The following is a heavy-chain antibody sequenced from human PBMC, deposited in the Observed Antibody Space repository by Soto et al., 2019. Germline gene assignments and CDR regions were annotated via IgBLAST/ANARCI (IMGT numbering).Heavy chain of an antibody. CDR3: ARSQGSSTSLEIYYYYYGMDV. CDR2: IIPIPGTA. Sequence: QVQLVQSGAEVKKPGSSVKVSCKASGGTFGSYAISWVRQAPGQGLEWMGGIIPIPGTANYAQKFQGRVTIAADESTSTAYMELSSLRSEETAVYYCARSQGSSTSLEIYYYYYGMDVWGQGTTVTVSS. J-gene: IGHJ6*02. D-gene: IGHD2-2*01. CDR1: GGTFGSYA. V-gene: IGHV1-69*01.